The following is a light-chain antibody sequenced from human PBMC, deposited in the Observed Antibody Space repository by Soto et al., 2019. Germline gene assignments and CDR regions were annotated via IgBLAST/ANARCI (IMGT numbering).Light chain of an antibody. CDR1: SSDIGSYNL. CDR3: CSYAGSSNV. V-gene: IGLV2-23*02. CDR2: EVS. J-gene: IGLJ1*01. Sequence: QSVLTQPASVSGSPGQSITISCTGTSSDIGSYNLVSWYQQHPGKAPKLMIYEVSKRPSGVSNRFSGSKSGNTASLIFSGLQAEDEADYYCCSYAGSSNVFGTGTKVTVL.